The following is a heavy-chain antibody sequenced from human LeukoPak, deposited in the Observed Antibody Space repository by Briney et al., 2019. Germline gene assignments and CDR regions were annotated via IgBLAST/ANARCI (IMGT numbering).Heavy chain of an antibody. CDR3: AITYANNAFDV. V-gene: IGHV1-2*06. J-gene: IGHJ3*01. CDR1: GYTFTYFY. Sequence: GASVKVSCKASGYTFTYFYIHWVRQAPGQGLEWMGRINPNSGGTDYAQNFRGRVTLTRDTSITTVYMEVTRVTSDDTAVYYCAITYANNAFDVWGQGTMVTVSS. CDR2: INPNSGGT. D-gene: IGHD3-16*01.